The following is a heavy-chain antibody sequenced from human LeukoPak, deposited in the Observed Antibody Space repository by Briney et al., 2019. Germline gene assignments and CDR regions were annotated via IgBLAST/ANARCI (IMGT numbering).Heavy chain of an antibody. V-gene: IGHV1-24*01. CDR2: FDPEDGET. J-gene: IGHJ4*02. CDR1: GYTLTELS. D-gene: IGHD3-10*01. Sequence: ASVKVSCKVSGYTLTELSMHWVREAPVKELEWMGGFDPEDGETIYAQKFQGRVTMTEDTSTDTAYMELSSLRSEDTAVYYCATEFGHYYGSGRWAHGDYWGQGTLVTVSS. CDR3: ATEFGHYYGSGRWAHGDY.